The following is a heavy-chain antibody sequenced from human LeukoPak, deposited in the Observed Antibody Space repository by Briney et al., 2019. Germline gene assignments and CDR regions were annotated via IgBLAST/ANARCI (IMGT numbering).Heavy chain of an antibody. Sequence: GGSLRLSCAASGFTFSSYGMHWVRQAPGKGLEWVAVIWYDGSNKYYADSVKGRFTISRDNSRSTLYLQMNSLRPEDTAIYYCAREGYYGSGSPPSLYFDYWGQGTLVTVSS. V-gene: IGHV3-33*01. CDR3: AREGYYGSGSPPSLYFDY. CDR2: IWYDGSNK. D-gene: IGHD3-10*01. CDR1: GFTFSSYG. J-gene: IGHJ4*02.